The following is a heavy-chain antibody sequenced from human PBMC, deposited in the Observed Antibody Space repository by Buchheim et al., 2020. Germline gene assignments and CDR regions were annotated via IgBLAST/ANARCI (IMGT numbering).Heavy chain of an antibody. CDR2: IKQDGSEK. Sequence: EVHLVESGGGLVQPGGSLRLSCAASGFRFSMYWMSWVRQAPGKGLEWVVNIKQDGSEKSHMDSVRGRFTISRDKAKNTLYLQMNSLRAEDTAVYYCARLDDVFDVWGQGT. CDR3: ARLDDVFDV. V-gene: IGHV3-7*01. CDR1: GFRFSMYW. J-gene: IGHJ3*01. D-gene: IGHD1-1*01.